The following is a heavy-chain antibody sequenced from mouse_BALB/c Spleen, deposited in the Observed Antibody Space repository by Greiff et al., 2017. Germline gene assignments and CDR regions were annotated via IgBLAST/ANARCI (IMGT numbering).Heavy chain of an antibody. Sequence: VQLKESGPELVKPGASVKMSCKASGYTFTSYVMHWVKQKPGQGLEWIGYINPYNDGTKYNEKFKGKATLTSDKSSSTAYMELSSLTSEDSAVYYCARTDRYDGNAMDYWGQGTSVTVSS. CDR2: INPYNDGT. V-gene: IGHV1-14*01. J-gene: IGHJ4*01. D-gene: IGHD2-14*01. CDR1: GYTFTSYV. CDR3: ARTDRYDGNAMDY.